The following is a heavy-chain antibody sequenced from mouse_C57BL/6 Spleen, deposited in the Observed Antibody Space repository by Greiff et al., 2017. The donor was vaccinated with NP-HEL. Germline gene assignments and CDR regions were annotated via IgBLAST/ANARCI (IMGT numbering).Heavy chain of an antibody. CDR3: ARDGTGAGYFDY. J-gene: IGHJ2*01. CDR2: ISDGGSYT. Sequence: EVQLVESGGGLVKPGGSLKLSCAASGFTFSSYAMSWVRQTPDKRLEWVATISDGGSYTYYPDNVKGRFTISRDNAKNNLYLHMSHLKSEDTAMYYCARDGTGAGYFDYWGQGTTLTVSS. CDR1: GFTFSSYA. V-gene: IGHV5-4*01. D-gene: IGHD4-1*01.